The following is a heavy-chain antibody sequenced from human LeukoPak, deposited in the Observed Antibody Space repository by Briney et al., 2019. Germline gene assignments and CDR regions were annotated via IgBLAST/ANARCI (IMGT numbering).Heavy chain of an antibody. CDR3: ASLNATEGYYYKISWYFDL. J-gene: IGHJ2*01. V-gene: IGHV3-30-3*01. Sequence: PGRSLRLSCAASGFTFSSYAMHWVRQAPGKRLEWVAVISYDGSNKYYADSVKGRFTISRDNSKNTLYLQMNSLRAEDTAVYYCASLNATEGYYYKISWYFDLWGRGTLVTVSS. CDR2: ISYDGSNK. D-gene: IGHD3-22*01. CDR1: GFTFSSYA.